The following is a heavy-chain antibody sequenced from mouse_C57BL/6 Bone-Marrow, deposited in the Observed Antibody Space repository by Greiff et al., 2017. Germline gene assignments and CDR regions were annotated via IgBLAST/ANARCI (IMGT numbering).Heavy chain of an antibody. J-gene: IGHJ3*01. CDR2: IDPSDSET. D-gene: IGHD2-2*01. CDR1: GYTFTSYW. CDR3: ALTMVTSWFAY. Sequence: QVQLQQPGAELVRPGSSVKLSCKASGYTFTSYWMHWVKQRPIQGLEWIGNIDPSDSETHYNQKFKDKATLTVDKSSSTAYMQFSSLTSEDSAIYYCALTMVTSWFAYWGQGTLVTVSA. V-gene: IGHV1-52*01.